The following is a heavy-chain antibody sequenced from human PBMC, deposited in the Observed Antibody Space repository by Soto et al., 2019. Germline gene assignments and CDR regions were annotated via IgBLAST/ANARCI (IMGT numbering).Heavy chain of an antibody. CDR2: IKADGTEK. V-gene: IGHV3-7*03. J-gene: IGHJ6*02. CDR1: GFTFSSYW. D-gene: IGHD5-12*01. Sequence: PGGSLRLSCVVSGFTFSSYWMGWVRQTPGKGLEWVATIKADGTEKYYVDSVKGRFTFSRDNAKTSVYLEMNSLRAEDTAVYYCVTAVRGYNANGDLWGQGTTVTVSS. CDR3: VTAVRGYNANGDL.